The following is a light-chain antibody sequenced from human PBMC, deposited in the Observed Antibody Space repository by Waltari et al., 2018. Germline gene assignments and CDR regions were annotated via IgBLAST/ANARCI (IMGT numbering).Light chain of an antibody. CDR1: SSDIGKYNY. CDR2: DVS. J-gene: IGLJ1*01. V-gene: IGLV2-14*03. CDR3: TSFTSSNTYV. Sequence: QSALTQPASVSGSPGQSITISCSGTSSDIGKYNYVSWFQQHPGKAPKLMIYDVSNRPSVVSDRFSGSKSGNTASLTISGLQTEDESDYYCTSFTSSNTYVFGTGTKVTVL.